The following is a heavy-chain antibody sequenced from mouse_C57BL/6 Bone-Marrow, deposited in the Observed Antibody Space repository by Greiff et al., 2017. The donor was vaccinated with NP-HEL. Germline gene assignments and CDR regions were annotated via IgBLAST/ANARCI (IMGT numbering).Heavy chain of an antibody. J-gene: IGHJ1*03. V-gene: IGHV5-12*01. CDR2: ISNGGGST. Sequence: EVQGVESGGGLVQPGGSLKLSCAASGFTFSDYYMYWVRQTPEKRLEWVAYISNGGGSTYYPDTVKGRFTISRDNAKNTLYLQMSRLKSEDTAMYYCARQRGIYYDYWYFDVWGTGTTVTVSS. CDR1: GFTFSDYY. CDR3: ARQRGIYYDYWYFDV. D-gene: IGHD2-4*01.